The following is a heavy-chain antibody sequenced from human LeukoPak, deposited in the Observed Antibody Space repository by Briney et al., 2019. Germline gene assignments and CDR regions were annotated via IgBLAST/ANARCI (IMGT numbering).Heavy chain of an antibody. Sequence: PGGSLRLSCAASGFTFSSYAMHWVRQAPGKGLEWVAVISYDGSDKYYADSVKDRFTISRDNSKNTLYLQMNSLRAEDTAVYYCAKSPPQHVPAAQRLLYYYMDVWGKGTTVTVSS. D-gene: IGHD2-2*01. CDR2: ISYDGSDK. CDR3: AKSPPQHVPAAQRLLYYYMDV. CDR1: GFTFSSYA. J-gene: IGHJ6*03. V-gene: IGHV3-30-3*01.